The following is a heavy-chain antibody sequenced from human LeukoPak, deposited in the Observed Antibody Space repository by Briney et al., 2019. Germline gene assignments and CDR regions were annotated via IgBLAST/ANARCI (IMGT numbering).Heavy chain of an antibody. Sequence: SETLSLTCTVSGYSISSGYYWGWIRQPPGKGLEWIGSIYHSGSTYYNPSLKSRVTISVDTSKNQFSLKLSSVTAADTAVYYCARHDSSGFDWYFDLWGRGTLVTVSS. D-gene: IGHD3-22*01. CDR3: ARHDSSGFDWYFDL. V-gene: IGHV4-38-2*02. CDR2: IYHSGST. J-gene: IGHJ2*01. CDR1: GYSISSGYY.